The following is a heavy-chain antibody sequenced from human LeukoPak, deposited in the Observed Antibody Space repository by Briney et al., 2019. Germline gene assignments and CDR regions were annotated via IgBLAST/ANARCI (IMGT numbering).Heavy chain of an antibody. J-gene: IGHJ4*02. D-gene: IGHD6-19*01. CDR1: GGSISSYY. Sequence: SETLSLTCTVSGGSISSYYWSWIRQPPGKGLEWIGYIYYSGSTNYNPSLKSRVTISVDTSKNQFSLKLSSVTAADTAVYYCARETNGAVAFDYWGQGTLVTVSS. V-gene: IGHV4-59*01. CDR2: IYYSGST. CDR3: ARETNGAVAFDY.